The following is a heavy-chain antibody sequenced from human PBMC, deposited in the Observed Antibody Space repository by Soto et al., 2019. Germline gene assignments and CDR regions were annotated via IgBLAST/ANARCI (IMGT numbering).Heavy chain of an antibody. Sequence: PGEALKISCQGAGYRFTNVWITWGRQMPGKGVEWRGGIDPSDSHTYYSPSFQVPLTFSADRSINTAYVQWGGLKASDSARYSCATGAPANFAHNYFDSWGQGTLVTVSS. D-gene: IGHD2-21*01. CDR2: IDPSDSHT. J-gene: IGHJ4*02. CDR3: ATGAPANFAHNYFDS. CDR1: GYRFTNVW. V-gene: IGHV5-10-1*01.